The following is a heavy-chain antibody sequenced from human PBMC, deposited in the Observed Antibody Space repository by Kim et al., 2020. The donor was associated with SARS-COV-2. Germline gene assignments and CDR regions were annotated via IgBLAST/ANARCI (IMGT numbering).Heavy chain of an antibody. CDR1: GFTFSRYG. CDR2: IWYDGSNK. CDR3: ARVDCSGDSCYPGQYYFDY. J-gene: IGHJ4*02. D-gene: IGHD2-15*01. V-gene: IGHV3-33*01. Sequence: GGSLRLSCAASGFTFSRYGMHWVRQAPGKGLEWVAVIWYDGSNKYYAESVKGRFTISRDNSKNTLYMQMNSLRAEDTAVYYCARVDCSGDSCYPGQYYFDYWGQGTLVTVSS.